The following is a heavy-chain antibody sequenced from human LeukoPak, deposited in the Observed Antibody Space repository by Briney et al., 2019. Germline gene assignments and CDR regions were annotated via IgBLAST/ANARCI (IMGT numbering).Heavy chain of an antibody. CDR1: GFTFGDYY. V-gene: IGHV3-11*01. D-gene: IGHD3-9*01. CDR3: AKDRTFDWLPNDY. CDR2: ISSSSLTI. Sequence: GGSLRLSCATSGFTFGDYYMTWVRQAPGEGLEWVSYISSSSLTIYYADSVKGRFTVSRDNAKNSLHLQMNSLRAEDTAVYYCAKDRTFDWLPNDYWGQGTLVTVSS. J-gene: IGHJ4*02.